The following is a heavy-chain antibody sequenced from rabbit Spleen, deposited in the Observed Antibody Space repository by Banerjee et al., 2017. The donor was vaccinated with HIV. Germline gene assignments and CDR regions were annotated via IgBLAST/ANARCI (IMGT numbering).Heavy chain of an antibody. J-gene: IGHJ4*01. CDR3: TRDAAGREDFNL. Sequence: EQLKESGGGLVQPGGSLKLSCKGSGFDFSSYYYMCWVRQAPGKGLEWIACIDVAKSGDTYYTNWAKGRFTISKTSSTTVALQVPSLTAADTATYFCTRDAAGREDFNLWGPGTLVTVS. V-gene: IGHV1S45*01. CDR2: IDVAKSGDT. CDR1: GFDFSSYYY. D-gene: IGHD4-2*01.